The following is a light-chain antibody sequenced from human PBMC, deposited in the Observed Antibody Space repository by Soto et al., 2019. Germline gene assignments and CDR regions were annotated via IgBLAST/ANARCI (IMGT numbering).Light chain of an antibody. V-gene: IGKV1-5*01. CDR3: QQYHGYSLT. CDR1: QPISTW. CDR2: DAS. Sequence: DIQVTQSPPTLSASVGDRVTITCRASQPISTWMAWYQQKPGKAPKLLVYDASTLQSGVASRFSGSESGTEFILTISGLQPDDFATYYCQQYHGYSLTFGQGTKVDNK. J-gene: IGKJ1*01.